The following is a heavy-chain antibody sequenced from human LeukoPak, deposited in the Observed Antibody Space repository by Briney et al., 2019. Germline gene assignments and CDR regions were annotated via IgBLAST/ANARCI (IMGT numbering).Heavy chain of an antibody. V-gene: IGHV3-23*01. J-gene: IGHJ4*02. Sequence: GGSLRLSCAASGFTFSSYAMSWVRQAPGKGLEWVSTISDSGGNTPYADSVRGRFTISRDNSKNTLYLQMNSLRAEDTAIYYCAKPGSGWYAFDYWAREPWSPSPQ. D-gene: IGHD6-19*01. CDR2: ISDSGGNT. CDR3: AKPGSGWYAFDY. CDR1: GFTFSSYA.